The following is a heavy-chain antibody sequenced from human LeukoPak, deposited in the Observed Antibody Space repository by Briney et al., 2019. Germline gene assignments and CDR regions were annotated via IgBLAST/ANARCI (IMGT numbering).Heavy chain of an antibody. CDR3: ARGRGMDIVATITLTYFDY. J-gene: IGHJ4*02. D-gene: IGHD5-12*01. CDR1: GGSFSGYY. Sequence: SETLSLTCAVYGGSFSGYYWSWIRQPPGKGLEWIGEINHGGSTNYNPSLKSRVTISVDTSKNQFSLKLSSVTAADTAVYYCARGRGMDIVATITLTYFDYWGQGTLVTVSS. V-gene: IGHV4-34*01. CDR2: INHGGST.